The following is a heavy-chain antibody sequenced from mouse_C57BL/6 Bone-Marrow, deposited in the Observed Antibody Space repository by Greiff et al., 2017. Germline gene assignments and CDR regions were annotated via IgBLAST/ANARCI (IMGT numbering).Heavy chain of an antibody. V-gene: IGHV2-2*01. D-gene: IGHD1-1*01. CDR3: ARKRDYYPYAMDY. CDR2: IWSGGST. J-gene: IGHJ4*01. Sequence: VKLMESGPGLVQPSQSLSITCTVSGFSLTSYGVHWVRQSPGKGLEWLGVIWSGGSTDYNAAFISRLSISKDNSKSQVFFKMNSLQADDTAIYYCARKRDYYPYAMDYWGQGTSVTVSS. CDR1: GFSLTSYG.